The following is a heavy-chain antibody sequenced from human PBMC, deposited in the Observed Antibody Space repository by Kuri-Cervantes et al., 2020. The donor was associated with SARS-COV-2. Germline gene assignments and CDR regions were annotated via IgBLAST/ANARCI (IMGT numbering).Heavy chain of an antibody. CDR1: GFIFSDSY. D-gene: IGHD3-10*01. V-gene: IGHV3-11*06. CDR3: AGHYGSGSYSFMHV. J-gene: IGHJ6*03. Sequence: GGSLRLSCAASGFIFSDSYMSWVRQAPGKGLEWVSYISSSSSYSYYADSVKGRFTISRDNAKNSLYLQMNSLRAEDTAVYYCAGHYGSGSYSFMHVWGKGTPVTVSS. CDR2: ISSSSSYS.